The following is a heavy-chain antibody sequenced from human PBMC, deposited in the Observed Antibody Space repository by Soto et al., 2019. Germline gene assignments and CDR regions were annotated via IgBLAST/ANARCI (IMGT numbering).Heavy chain of an antibody. CDR1: GFIFNAYA. V-gene: IGHV3-23*01. CDR3: ARVASDYINSADH. Sequence: EVQLLESGGGLVQPGGSLRLSCAASGFIFNAYAMTWVRQAPGKGREWVSAIGGSGGNTYYAASVKGRFTISRDNSKETVDLEKNMLRVDDTAVYFCARVASDYINSADHWGQGILVTVSS. D-gene: IGHD4-4*01. J-gene: IGHJ4*02. CDR2: IGGSGGNT.